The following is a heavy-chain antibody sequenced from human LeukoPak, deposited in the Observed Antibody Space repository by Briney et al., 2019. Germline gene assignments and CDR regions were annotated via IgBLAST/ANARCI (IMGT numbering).Heavy chain of an antibody. Sequence: GGSLRLSCAASGFTLSDFEMSCVREAPGKGLEWVSYIHHSGSNTFSADSVKGGFTISRDNAKNSVYLQLHSVRVEDTGVYYCVRDYSQPGYEFDPWGQGTRVTVSS. CDR2: IHHSGSNT. CDR1: GFTLSDFE. V-gene: IGHV3-48*03. D-gene: IGHD5-12*01. CDR3: VRDYSQPGYEFDP. J-gene: IGHJ5*02.